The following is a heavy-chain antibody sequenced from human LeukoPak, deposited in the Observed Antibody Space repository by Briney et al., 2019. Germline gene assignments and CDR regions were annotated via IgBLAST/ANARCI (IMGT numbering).Heavy chain of an antibody. CDR3: ARGGGSWYADY. CDR1: GGSISSYY. J-gene: IGHJ4*02. CDR2: IHYSGST. D-gene: IGHD6-13*01. Sequence: SETLSLTCSVSGGSISSYYWSWIRQPPEKGLEWIGYIHYSGSTSYNPSLKSRVTMSVDTSKNQFSLKVSSVTAADTAVYYCARGGGSWYADYWGLGILVTVSS. V-gene: IGHV4-59*01.